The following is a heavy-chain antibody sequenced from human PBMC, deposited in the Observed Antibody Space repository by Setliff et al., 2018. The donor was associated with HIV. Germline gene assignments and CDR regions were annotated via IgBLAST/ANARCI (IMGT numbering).Heavy chain of an antibody. CDR2: IYYNGNT. J-gene: IGHJ5*02. Sequence: PSETLSLTCTISGGSITGYFWSWIRQPPGKGLEWIGYIYYNGNTNYNPSLKSRGTISVDTSKNQFSLNLTSVTAADTALYYCAGSMGATKGSWFEPWGQGTLVTVSS. V-gene: IGHV4-59*12. CDR3: AGSMGATKGSWFEP. CDR1: GGSITGYF. D-gene: IGHD1-26*01.